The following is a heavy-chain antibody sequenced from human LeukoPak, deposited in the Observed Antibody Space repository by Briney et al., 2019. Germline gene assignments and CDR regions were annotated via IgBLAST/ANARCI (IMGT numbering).Heavy chain of an antibody. CDR3: ARERKQYQLPSLKYYYYIDV. CDR2: ISYDGSNK. Sequence: GGSLRLSCAASGFTFDDYGIHWVRQAPGKGLEWVAVISYDGSNKYYADSVKGRFTISRDNSKNTLYLQMGSLRAEDMAVYYCARERKQYQLPSLKYYYYIDVWGKGTTVTISS. J-gene: IGHJ6*03. D-gene: IGHD2-2*01. CDR1: GFTFDDYG. V-gene: IGHV3-30*03.